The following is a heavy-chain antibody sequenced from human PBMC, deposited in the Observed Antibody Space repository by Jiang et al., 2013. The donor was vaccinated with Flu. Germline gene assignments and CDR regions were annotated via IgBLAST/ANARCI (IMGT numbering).Heavy chain of an antibody. J-gene: IGHJ4*02. CDR3: AGFHSYFDS. V-gene: IGHV6-1*01. CDR2: AYYRSKWYY. CDR1: GDSVSSNSAT. Sequence: QTLSLTCAISGDSVSSNSATWSWIRQSPSRGLEWLGRAYYRSKWYYDYAVSVKSRITINPYTSRNQFSLQLNSVTPEDTAVYYCAGFHSYFDSWGQGTLVTVSS.